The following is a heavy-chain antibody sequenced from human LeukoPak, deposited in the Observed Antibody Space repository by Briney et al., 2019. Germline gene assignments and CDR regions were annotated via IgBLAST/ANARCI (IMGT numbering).Heavy chain of an antibody. Sequence: PGGSLRLSCAASGFTFSSYDMHWVRQAPGKGLEWVAVIWYDASNKYYADSVKGRFTISRDKSKNTLYLQMNSLRAEDTAVYYCARDCGDCWDRNFDYWGQGTLITVSS. CDR2: IWYDASNK. CDR1: GFTFSSYD. J-gene: IGHJ4*02. V-gene: IGHV3-33*01. D-gene: IGHD2-21*02. CDR3: ARDCGDCWDRNFDY.